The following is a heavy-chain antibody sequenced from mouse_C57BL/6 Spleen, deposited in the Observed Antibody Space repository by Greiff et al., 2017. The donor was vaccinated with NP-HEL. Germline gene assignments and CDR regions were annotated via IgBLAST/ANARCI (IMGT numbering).Heavy chain of an antibody. CDR2: IDPEEGET. CDR1: GFNIKAYY. Sequence: EVQLQQSGAELVKPGASVKLSCTASGFNIKAYYMHWVKQRTEQGLGWIGRIDPEEGETKYAPKFQGKATRTADTSSNTAYLQLSSLTSEDTAVYYCAPVVEGAMDYWGQGTSVTVSS. CDR3: APVVEGAMDY. J-gene: IGHJ4*01. V-gene: IGHV14-2*01. D-gene: IGHD1-1*01.